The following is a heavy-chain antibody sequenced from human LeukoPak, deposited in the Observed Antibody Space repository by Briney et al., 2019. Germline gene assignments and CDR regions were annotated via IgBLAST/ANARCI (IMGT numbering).Heavy chain of an antibody. J-gene: IGHJ5*02. CDR3: ARDGLAVAGISGWFDP. CDR1: GFTFSSYG. V-gene: IGHV3-33*01. Sequence: PGGSLRLSCAASGFTFSSYGMHWVRQAPGKGLEWAAVIWYDGSNKYYADSVKGRFTISRDNSKNTLYLQMNSLRAEDTAVYYCARDGLAVAGISGWFDPWGQGTLVTVSS. CDR2: IWYDGSNK. D-gene: IGHD6-19*01.